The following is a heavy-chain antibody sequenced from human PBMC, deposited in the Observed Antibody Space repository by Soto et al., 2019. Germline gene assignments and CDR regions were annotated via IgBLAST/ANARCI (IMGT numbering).Heavy chain of an antibody. J-gene: IGHJ5*02. CDR1: GGSISSGGYY. V-gene: IGHV4-31*03. D-gene: IGHD3-10*01. Sequence: SETLSLTCTVSGGSISSGGYYWSWIRQHPGKGLEWIGYIYYSGSTYYNPSLKSRVTISVDTSKNQFSLKLSSVTAADTAVYYCATSYSSFMVRGTYSNWFDPWGQGTLVTVSS. CDR3: ATSYSSFMVRGTYSNWFDP. CDR2: IYYSGST.